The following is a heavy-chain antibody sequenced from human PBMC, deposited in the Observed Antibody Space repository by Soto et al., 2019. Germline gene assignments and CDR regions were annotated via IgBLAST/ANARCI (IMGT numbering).Heavy chain of an antibody. CDR1: GFTFGDYA. J-gene: IGHJ5*02. CDR3: TRMGIVVVVAATVIEWFDP. V-gene: IGHV3-49*03. Sequence: GGSLRLSCTASGFTFGDYAMSWFRQAPGKGLEWVGFIRSKAYGGTTEYAACVKGRFTISRDDSKSIAYLQMNSLKTEDTAVYYCTRMGIVVVVAATVIEWFDPWGQGTLVTVSS. CDR2: IRSKAYGGTT. D-gene: IGHD2-15*01.